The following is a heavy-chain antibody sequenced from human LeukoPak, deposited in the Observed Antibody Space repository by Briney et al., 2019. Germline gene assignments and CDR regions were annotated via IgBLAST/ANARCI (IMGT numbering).Heavy chain of an antibody. D-gene: IGHD3-9*01. CDR2: ILYDGSHK. V-gene: IGHV3-30*04. CDR1: GFTFSSYS. J-gene: IGHJ5*02. CDR3: ARMAGSIVLPYFDWFEKNWFDP. Sequence: PGGSLRLSCAASGFTFSSYSMHWVRQAPGKTLEWVADILYDGSHKYYADSVKGRFTISRDNSRNTLYLQINSLRAEDTAVYYCARMAGSIVLPYFDWFEKNWFDPWGQGTLVTVSS.